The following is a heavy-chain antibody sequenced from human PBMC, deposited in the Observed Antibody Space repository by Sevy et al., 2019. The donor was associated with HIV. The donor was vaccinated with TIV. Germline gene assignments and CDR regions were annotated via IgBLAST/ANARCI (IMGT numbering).Heavy chain of an antibody. V-gene: IGHV3-74*01. J-gene: IGHJ4*02. CDR1: GFDFSSHW. CDR3: ATPRFDF. Sequence: GGSLRLSCEASGFDFSSHWMQWVRQAPGKGLVWVSRMNTNGSSTNYADSVEGRFTISRDNAKNTLYLEMNNLRDEDTALYYCATPRFDFWGTGTLVTVSS. CDR2: MNTNGSST.